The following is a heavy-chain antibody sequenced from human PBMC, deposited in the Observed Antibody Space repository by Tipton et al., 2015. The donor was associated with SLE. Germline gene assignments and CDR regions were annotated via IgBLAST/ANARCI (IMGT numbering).Heavy chain of an antibody. CDR1: GGSFSGYY. J-gene: IGHJ6*02. V-gene: IGHV4-34*01. Sequence: TLSLTCAVYGGSFSGYYWSWIRQPPGKGLEWIGNIYHSGSTYYNPSLKSRLTISVDTSKNDFSLRINSVTAADTAVYYCTRVVAVAATHYYAMDVWGQGTTVTVSS. CDR2: IYHSGST. CDR3: TRVVAVAATHYYAMDV. D-gene: IGHD2-15*01.